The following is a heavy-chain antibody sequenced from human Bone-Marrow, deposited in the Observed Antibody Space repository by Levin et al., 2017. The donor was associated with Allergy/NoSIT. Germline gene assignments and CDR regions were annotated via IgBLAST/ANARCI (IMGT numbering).Heavy chain of an antibody. CDR2: INHSGST. Sequence: SETLSLTCAVYGGSFSGYYWSWIRQPPGKGLEWIGEINHSGSTNYNPSLKSRVTISVDTSKNQFSLKLSSVTAADTAVYYCARGYCSSTSCYPLYYWGQGTLVTVSS. J-gene: IGHJ4*02. CDR3: ARGYCSSTSCYPLYY. D-gene: IGHD2-2*01. CDR1: GGSFSGYY. V-gene: IGHV4-34*01.